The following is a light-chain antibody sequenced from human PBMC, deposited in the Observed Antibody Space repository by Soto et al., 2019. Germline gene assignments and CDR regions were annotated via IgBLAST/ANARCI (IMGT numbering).Light chain of an antibody. CDR2: DAS. Sequence: IQRPPCSYPLSASVGDRVTITCLASQSISSWLAWYQQKPGKAPKVLIYDASNLESGVPSRFSGSGSGTDFTLTISRLQADDFATYYCQQDDSYPRTFGQGTKVDIK. V-gene: IGKV1-5*01. J-gene: IGKJ1*01. CDR1: QSISSW. CDR3: QQDDSYPRT.